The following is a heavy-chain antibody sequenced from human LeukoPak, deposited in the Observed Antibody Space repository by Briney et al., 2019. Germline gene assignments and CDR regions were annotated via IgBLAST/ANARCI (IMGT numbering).Heavy chain of an antibody. CDR3: ARERQDTVIHSGAFDI. V-gene: IGHV3-30*04. CDR2: IASDGSHT. J-gene: IGHJ3*02. Sequence: GGSLRLSCAASGFTFSNYFMHWVRQAPGKGLEWVADIASDGSHTFYVESVKGRFTISRDNSRNTLYLQMNSLRAEDTAVYFCARERQDTVIHSGAFDIWGQGTMVTVSS. D-gene: IGHD2-21*02. CDR1: GFTFSNYF.